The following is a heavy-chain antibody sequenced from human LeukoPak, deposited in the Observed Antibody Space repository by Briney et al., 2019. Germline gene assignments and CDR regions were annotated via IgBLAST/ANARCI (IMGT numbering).Heavy chain of an antibody. J-gene: IGHJ4*02. Sequence: SETLSLTCSVSGGPISTYYWSWIRQPAGKGLEWIGRIYASGGTNYNPSLKSRVTMSVDTSTNQFSLRLSSVTAADTAVYYCARRPNSGWYFDYWGQGTLVTVSS. V-gene: IGHV4-4*07. CDR3: ARRPNSGWYFDY. CDR2: IYASGGT. CDR1: GGPISTYY. D-gene: IGHD6-19*01.